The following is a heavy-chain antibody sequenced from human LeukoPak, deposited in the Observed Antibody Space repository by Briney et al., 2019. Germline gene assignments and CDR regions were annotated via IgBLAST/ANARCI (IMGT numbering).Heavy chain of an antibody. Sequence: PGRSLRLSCAASGFTFDDYAMHWVRQAPGKGLEGVSGISWNSGSIVYADSVKGRFTISRDNAKNSLYLQMNSLRAEDTAVYYCARVTAARLTYYYYYYMDVWGKGTTVTVSS. J-gene: IGHJ6*03. CDR1: GFTFDDYA. CDR3: ARVTAARLTYYYYYYMDV. CDR2: ISWNSGSI. V-gene: IGHV3-9*01. D-gene: IGHD6-6*01.